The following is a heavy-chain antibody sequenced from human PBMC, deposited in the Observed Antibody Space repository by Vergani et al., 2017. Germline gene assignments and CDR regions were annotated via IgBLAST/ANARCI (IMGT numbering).Heavy chain of an antibody. V-gene: IGHV3-7*01. CDR1: GFISSSYW. J-gene: IGHJ6*02. CDR3: VRVPLIRRGSGNYGINNYHGMDV. Sequence: EVQLVESGGGLVQPGGSLRLSCAASGFISSSYWMSWVRQAPGKGLEWVANVNQDGSEKYYVDSVRGRFTISRDNAKNSIYLQMNSLRAEDTAVYFCVRVPLIRRGSGNYGINNYHGMDVWGQGP. CDR2: VNQDGSEK. D-gene: IGHD3-10*01.